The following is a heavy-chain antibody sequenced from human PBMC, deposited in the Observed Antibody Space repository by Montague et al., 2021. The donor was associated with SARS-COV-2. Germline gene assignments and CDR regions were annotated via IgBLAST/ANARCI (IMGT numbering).Heavy chain of an antibody. D-gene: IGHD3-10*01. CDR1: GGSFSGYY. V-gene: IGHV4-34*01. CDR3: ARLWDFYGSGSYKNSWFDP. Sequence: SETLSLTCAVYGGSFSGYYWAWIRQPPGKGLEWIGSISYSGSTYFNPSLESQLTMSVDTSKNHFSLKLSSVTAADTAVYYCARLWDFYGSGSYKNSWFDPWGQGTRVTVSS. J-gene: IGHJ5*02. CDR2: ISYSGST.